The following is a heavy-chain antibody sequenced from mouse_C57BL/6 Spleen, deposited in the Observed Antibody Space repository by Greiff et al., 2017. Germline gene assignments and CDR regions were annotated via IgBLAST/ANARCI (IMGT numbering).Heavy chain of an antibody. J-gene: IGHJ3*01. Sequence: VLLQQPGAELVKPGASVKLSCKASGYTFTSYWMHWVKQTPVHGLEWIGAIDPETGGTAYNQKFKGKAILTADKSSSTAYMELRSLTSEDTAVYYCTREDTYSNYAYWGQGTLVTVSA. CDR1: GYTFTSYW. V-gene: IGHV1-15*01. CDR2: IDPETGGT. D-gene: IGHD2-5*01. CDR3: TREDTYSNYAY.